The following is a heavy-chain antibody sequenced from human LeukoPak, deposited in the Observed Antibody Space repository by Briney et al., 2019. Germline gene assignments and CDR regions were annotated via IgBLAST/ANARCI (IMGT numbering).Heavy chain of an antibody. J-gene: IGHJ6*02. CDR2: IYYSGST. CDR3: ARDGHRDNSSSWYSPYYYYYYGMDV. V-gene: IGHV4-61*01. Sequence: SETLSLTCTVPGGSVSSGSYYWSWIRQPPGKGLEWIGYIYYSGSTNYNPSLKSRVTISVDTSKNQFSLKLSSVTAADTAVYYCARDGHRDNSSSWYSPYYYYYYGMDVWGQGTTVTVSS. D-gene: IGHD6-13*01. CDR1: GGSVSSGSYY.